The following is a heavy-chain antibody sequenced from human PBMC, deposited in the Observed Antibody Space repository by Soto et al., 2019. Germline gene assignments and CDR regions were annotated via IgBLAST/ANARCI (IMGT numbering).Heavy chain of an antibody. D-gene: IGHD3-10*01. Sequence: GGSLRLSCAASGFTFSSYAMSWVRQAPGKGLEWVSAISGSGGSTYYADSGKGRFTISRDNSKNTLYLQMNSLRAEDTAVYYCAKHPWFGELSLFDYWGQGTLVTVSS. CDR2: ISGSGGST. V-gene: IGHV3-23*01. J-gene: IGHJ4*02. CDR3: AKHPWFGELSLFDY. CDR1: GFTFSSYA.